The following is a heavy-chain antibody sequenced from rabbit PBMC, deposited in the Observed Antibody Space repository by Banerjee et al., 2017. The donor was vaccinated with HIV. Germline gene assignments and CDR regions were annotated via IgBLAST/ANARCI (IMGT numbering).Heavy chain of an antibody. V-gene: IGHV1S45*01. J-gene: IGHJ4*01. CDR1: GFTISSGYD. CDR2: IGTGNGII. Sequence: QEQLEETGGGLVQPGGSLTLSCKVSGFTISSGYDMCWVRQAPGKGLEWIGCIGTGNGIIWYANWAKGRFTISKTSSTTVTLQMTSLTAADTATYFCAKGAIFTLWGPGTLVTVS. D-gene: IGHD1-1*01. CDR3: AKGAIFTL.